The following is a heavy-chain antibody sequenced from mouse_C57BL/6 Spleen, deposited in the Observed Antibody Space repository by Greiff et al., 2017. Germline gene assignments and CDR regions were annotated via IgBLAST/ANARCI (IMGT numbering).Heavy chain of an antibody. CDR1: GFSLTSYG. CDR2: IWSGGST. V-gene: IGHV2-2*01. CDR3: ARKLGVTSGWYFDV. D-gene: IGHD2-2*01. J-gene: IGHJ1*03. Sequence: VHLVESGPGLVQPSQSLSITCTVSGFSLTSYGVHWVRQSPGKGLEWLGVIWSGGSTDYNAAFISRLSIRKDNSKSQVFFKMNSLQADDTAIYYCARKLGVTSGWYFDVWGTGTTVTVSS.